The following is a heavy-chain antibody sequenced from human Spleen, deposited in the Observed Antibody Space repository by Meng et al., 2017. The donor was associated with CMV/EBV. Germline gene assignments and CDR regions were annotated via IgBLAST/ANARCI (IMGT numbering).Heavy chain of an antibody. J-gene: IGHJ6*02. CDR1: GFTLDDYA. CDR3: AKARSLRYYYYGMDV. CDR2: IRWNSGSI. V-gene: IGHV3-9*01. Sequence: SLKISCAASGFTLDDYAMHWVRQAPGKGLEWVSGIRWNSGSIGYADSVKGRFTISRDNAKTSLYLQMNSLRAEDTALYYCAKARSLRYYYYGMDVWGQGTTVTVSS.